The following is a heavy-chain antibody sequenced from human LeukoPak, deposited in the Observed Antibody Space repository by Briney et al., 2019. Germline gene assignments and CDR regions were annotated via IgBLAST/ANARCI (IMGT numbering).Heavy chain of an antibody. D-gene: IGHD3-10*01. J-gene: IGHJ4*02. CDR2: ISGSGGST. V-gene: IGHV3-23*01. CDR3: AKGQLWFGEFSYFDY. Sequence: GGSLRLSCEASGXTFSSYDMNWVRQAPGKGLEWVSVISGSGGSTDYADSVKGRFSISRDNSKNTLYLQMNSLRAEDTAVYYCAKGQLWFGEFSYFDYWGRGTLVTVSS. CDR1: GXTFSSYD.